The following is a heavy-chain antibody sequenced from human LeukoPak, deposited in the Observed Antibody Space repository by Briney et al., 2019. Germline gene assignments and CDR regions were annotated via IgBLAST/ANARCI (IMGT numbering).Heavy chain of an antibody. J-gene: IGHJ4*02. D-gene: IGHD3-10*01. V-gene: IGHV3-33*01. Sequence: GRSLRLSCAASGFTFSNYGIHWVRQAPGKGLEGVGVIWYDGGNKYYADSVKGRFTISRDNSKTTLYLQMNSLRAEDPAVYYCARGGNYRGSGTAGGTYLDYWGQGTLVTVSS. CDR1: GFTFSNYG. CDR3: ARGGNYRGSGTAGGTYLDY. CDR2: IWYDGGNK.